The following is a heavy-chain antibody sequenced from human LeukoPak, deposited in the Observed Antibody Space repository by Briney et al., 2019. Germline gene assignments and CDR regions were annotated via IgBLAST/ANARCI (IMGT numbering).Heavy chain of an antibody. CDR1: GFTFSSYS. V-gene: IGHV3-21*01. CDR3: ARDVIVVVVAATHNWFDP. CDR2: ISSSSSYI. D-gene: IGHD2-15*01. J-gene: IGHJ5*02. Sequence: GGSLRLSCAASGFTFSSYSMNWVRQAPGKGLEWVSSISSSSSYIYYADSVKGRFTISRDNAKNSLYLQMNSLRAEDTAVYYCARDVIVVVVAATHNWFDPWGQGTLVTVSS.